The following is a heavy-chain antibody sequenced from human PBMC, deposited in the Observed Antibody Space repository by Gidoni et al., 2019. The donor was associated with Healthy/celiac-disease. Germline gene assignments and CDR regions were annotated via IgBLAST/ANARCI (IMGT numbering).Heavy chain of an antibody. CDR2: INSDGSST. CDR1: GFTFRSYW. Sequence: EVQLVESGGGLVQPGGSLRLPCAASGFTFRSYWMHWVRQAPGKGLVWVSRINSDGSSTSYADSVKGRFTISRDNAKNTLYLQMNSLRAEDTAVYYCARDLAEMATIGALSYWGQGTLVTVSS. D-gene: IGHD5-12*01. J-gene: IGHJ4*02. V-gene: IGHV3-74*01. CDR3: ARDLAEMATIGALSY.